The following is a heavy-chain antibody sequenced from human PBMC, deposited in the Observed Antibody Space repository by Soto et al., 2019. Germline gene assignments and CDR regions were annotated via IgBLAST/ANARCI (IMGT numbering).Heavy chain of an antibody. V-gene: IGHV4-59*01. J-gene: IGHJ5*02. CDR2: IYYSGST. D-gene: IGHD2-8*01. Sequence: ETLSLTCTVSGGSISSYYWSWIRQPPGKGLEWIGYIYYSGSTNYNPSLKSRVTISVDTSKNQFSLKLSSVTAADTAVYYCARDINGEDWFDPWGQGTLVTVSS. CDR1: GGSISSYY. CDR3: ARDINGEDWFDP.